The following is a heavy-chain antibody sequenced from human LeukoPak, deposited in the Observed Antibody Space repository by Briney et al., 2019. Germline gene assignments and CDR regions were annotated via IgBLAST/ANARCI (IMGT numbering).Heavy chain of an antibody. Sequence: GGSLRLSCAASGFTFSNAWMSWVRQAPGKGLEWVAVISYDGSNKYYADSVKGRFTISRDNSKNTLYLQMNSLRAEDTAVYYCARANGDYGFGYWGQGTLVTVSS. J-gene: IGHJ4*02. CDR1: GFTFSNAW. D-gene: IGHD4-17*01. CDR3: ARANGDYGFGY. V-gene: IGHV3-30-3*01. CDR2: ISYDGSNK.